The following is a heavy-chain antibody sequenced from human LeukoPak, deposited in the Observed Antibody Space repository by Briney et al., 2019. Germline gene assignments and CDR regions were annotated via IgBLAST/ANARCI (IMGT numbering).Heavy chain of an antibody. Sequence: SETLSLTCTVSGGSISSGGYYWSWIRQHPGKGLEWIGYIYYSGSTYYNPSLKSRVTISVDASKNQFSLKLSSVTAADTAVYYCARGVSGTLRESWDIWGQGTMVTVSS. CDR1: GGSISSGGYY. J-gene: IGHJ3*02. D-gene: IGHD3-3*01. CDR2: IYYSGST. V-gene: IGHV4-31*03. CDR3: ARGVSGTLRESWDI.